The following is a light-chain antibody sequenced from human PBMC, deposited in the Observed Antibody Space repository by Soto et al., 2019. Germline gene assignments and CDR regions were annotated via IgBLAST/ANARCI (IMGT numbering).Light chain of an antibody. CDR3: MQALQTPYT. V-gene: IGKV2-28*01. CDR2: LGS. CDR1: QSLLHSNGYTC. Sequence: DIVMTPSPLSLAVTPGEPASISCRSSQSLLHSNGYTCLDWYLQKPGQSPQLLIYLGSNRASGVPDRFSGSGSGTDFTLKISRVEAEDVGVYYCMQALQTPYTFGQGTKLEIK. J-gene: IGKJ2*01.